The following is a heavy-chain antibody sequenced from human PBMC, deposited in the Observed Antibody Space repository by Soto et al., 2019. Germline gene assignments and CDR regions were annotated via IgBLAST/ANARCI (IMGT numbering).Heavy chain of an antibody. Sequence: EVRLVESGGTLVQPGRSLRLSCAGSGFMFGDYAMHWVRQAPGKGLEWVSGISWSSSSTAYADSVKGRFTISRDDAKNSLYLQMNSLKTEDTAVYYCVRATYFSDSSGYTRCFDYWGQGTLVTVSS. CDR2: ISWSSSST. CDR1: GFMFGDYA. V-gene: IGHV3-9*01. CDR3: VRATYFSDSSGYTRCFDY. D-gene: IGHD3-22*01. J-gene: IGHJ4*02.